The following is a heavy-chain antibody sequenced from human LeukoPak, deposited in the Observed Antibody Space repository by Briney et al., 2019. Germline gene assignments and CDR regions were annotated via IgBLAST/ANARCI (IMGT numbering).Heavy chain of an antibody. V-gene: IGHV1-69*04. CDR1: GGTFSSYA. CDR2: IIPILGIA. J-gene: IGHJ4*02. Sequence: SVKVSCKASGGTFSSYAISWVRQALGQGLEWMGRIIPILGIANYAQKFQGRVTITADKSTSTAYMELSSLRSEDTAVYYCARDNGEQQLDYWGQGTLVTVSS. D-gene: IGHD6-13*01. CDR3: ARDNGEQQLDY.